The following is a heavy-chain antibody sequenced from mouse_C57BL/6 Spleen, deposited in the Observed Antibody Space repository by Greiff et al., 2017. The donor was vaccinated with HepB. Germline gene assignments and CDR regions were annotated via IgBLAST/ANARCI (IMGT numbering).Heavy chain of an antibody. CDR3: ARGDGNYAMDY. J-gene: IGHJ4*01. Sequence: EVQVVESGGGLVKPGGSLKLSCAASGFTFSSYTMSWVRQTPEKRLEWVATISGGGGNTYYPDSVKGRFTISRDNAKNTLYLQMSSLRSEDTALYYCARGDGNYAMDYWGQGTSVTVSS. CDR2: ISGGGGNT. CDR1: GFTFSSYT. V-gene: IGHV5-9*01. D-gene: IGHD2-1*01.